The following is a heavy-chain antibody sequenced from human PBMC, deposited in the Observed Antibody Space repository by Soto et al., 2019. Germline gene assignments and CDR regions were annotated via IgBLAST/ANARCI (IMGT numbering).Heavy chain of an antibody. J-gene: IGHJ6*02. CDR3: AREGTIVRGVQYYYYYYGMDV. CDR1: GGTFSSYA. V-gene: IGHV1-69*01. Sequence: QVQLVQSGAEVTKPGSSVRVSCKASGGTFSSYAISWVRQAPGQGLEWMGGIIPIFGTANYAQKFQGRVRITADESTSTAYMELSSLRSEDTAVYYCAREGTIVRGVQYYYYYYGMDVWGQGTTVTVSS. D-gene: IGHD3-10*01. CDR2: IIPIFGTA.